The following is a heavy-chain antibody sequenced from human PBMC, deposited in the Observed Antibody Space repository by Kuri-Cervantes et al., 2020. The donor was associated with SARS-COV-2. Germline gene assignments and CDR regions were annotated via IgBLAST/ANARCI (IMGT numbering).Heavy chain of an antibody. CDR2: IYYSGST. D-gene: IGHD1-14*01. J-gene: IGHJ5*02. Sequence: SETLSLTCTVSGGSISSSSYYWGWIRQPPGKGLEWIGYIYYSGSTNYNPSLKSRVTISVDTSKNQFSLKLSSVTAADTALYYCARDGRNFDPWGQGTLVTVSS. CDR3: ARDGRNFDP. V-gene: IGHV4-61*01. CDR1: GGSISSSSYY.